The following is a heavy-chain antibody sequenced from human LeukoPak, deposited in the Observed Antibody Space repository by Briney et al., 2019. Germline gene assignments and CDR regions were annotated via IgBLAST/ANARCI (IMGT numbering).Heavy chain of an antibody. J-gene: IGHJ4*02. V-gene: IGHV1-18*04. Sequence: ASVKVSCKASGYTFTGYYMHWVRQAPGQGLEWMGWISAYNGNTNYAQKLQGRVTMTTDTSTSTAYMELRSLRSDDTAVYYCARDSGFDWLLPDYWGQGTLVTVSS. D-gene: IGHD3-9*01. CDR3: ARDSGFDWLLPDY. CDR2: ISAYNGNT. CDR1: GYTFTGYY.